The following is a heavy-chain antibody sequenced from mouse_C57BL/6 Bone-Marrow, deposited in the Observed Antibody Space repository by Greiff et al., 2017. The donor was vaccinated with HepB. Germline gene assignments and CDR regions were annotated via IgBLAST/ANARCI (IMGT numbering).Heavy chain of an antibody. D-gene: IGHD1-1*01. V-gene: IGHV1-82*01. J-gene: IGHJ4*01. CDR3: ARRGGRDY. CDR2: IYPGDGDT. Sequence: VQLQQSGPELVKPGASVKISCKASGYAFSSSWMNWVKQRPGKGLEWIGRIYPGDGDTNYNGKFKGKATLTADKSSSTAYMQLSSLTSEDSAVYFCARRGGRDYWGQGTSVTVSS. CDR1: GYAFSSSW.